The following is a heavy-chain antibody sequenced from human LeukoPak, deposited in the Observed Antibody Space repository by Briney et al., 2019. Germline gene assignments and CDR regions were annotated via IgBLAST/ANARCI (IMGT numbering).Heavy chain of an antibody. V-gene: IGHV4-4*09. J-gene: IGHJ6*03. CDR3: AAGSYGYGYYYYYMDV. CDR1: GGSISSYY. Sequence: SETLSLTCTVSGGSISSYYWSWIRQPPGKGLEWIGYIYTSGSTNYNPSLKSRVTISVDTSKNQFSLKLSSVAAADTAVYYCAAGSYGYGYYYYYMDVWGKGTTVTVSS. CDR2: IYTSGST. D-gene: IGHD5-18*01.